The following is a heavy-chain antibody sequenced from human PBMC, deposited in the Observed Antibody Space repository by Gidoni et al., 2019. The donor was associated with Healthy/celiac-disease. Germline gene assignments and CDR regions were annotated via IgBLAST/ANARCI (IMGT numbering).Heavy chain of an antibody. CDR2: INHSGST. CDR1: GGSFSGYY. J-gene: IGHJ4*02. Sequence: QVQLQQWGAGLLKPSETLSPTCAVYGGSFSGYYWSWIRQPPGKGLEWIGEINHSGSTNYNPSLKSRVTISVDTSKNQFSLKLSSVTAADTAVYYCARGGVRIAARHPPDDYWGQGTLVTVSS. D-gene: IGHD6-6*01. V-gene: IGHV4-34*01. CDR3: ARGGVRIAARHPPDDY.